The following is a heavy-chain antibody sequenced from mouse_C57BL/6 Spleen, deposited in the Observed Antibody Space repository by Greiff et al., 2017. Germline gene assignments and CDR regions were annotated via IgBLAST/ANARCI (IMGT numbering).Heavy chain of an antibody. J-gene: IGHJ3*01. CDR3: APQLRLPFAY. CDR1: GYAFSSSW. Sequence: VQVVESGPELVKPGASVTISCKASGYAFSSSWMNWVKQRPGKGLEWIGRIYPGDGDTNYNGKFKGKATLTADKSSSTAYMQLSSLTSEDSAVYFCAPQLRLPFAYWGQGTLVTVSA. D-gene: IGHD3-2*02. CDR2: IYPGDGDT. V-gene: IGHV1-82*01.